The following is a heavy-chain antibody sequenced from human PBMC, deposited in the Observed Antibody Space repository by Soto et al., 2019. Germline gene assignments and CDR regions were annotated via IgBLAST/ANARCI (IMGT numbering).Heavy chain of an antibody. CDR1: GFTFSSYE. D-gene: IGHD2-15*01. V-gene: IGHV3-48*03. CDR2: ISSSGSTI. CDR3: ARDIVAWTYVVYYYYGMVV. Sequence: GGSLRLSCAASGFTFSSYEMNWVRQAPGKGLEWVSYISSSGSTIYYADSVKGRFTISRDNAKNSQYLQMNSLRAEDTAVYYCARDIVAWTYVVYYYYGMVVWGPGTTLTVSS. J-gene: IGHJ6*02.